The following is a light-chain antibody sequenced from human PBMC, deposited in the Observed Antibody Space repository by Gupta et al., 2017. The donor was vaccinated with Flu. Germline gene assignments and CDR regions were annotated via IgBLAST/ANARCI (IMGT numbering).Light chain of an antibody. CDR2: DDS. CDR3: QVWDSISDKPT. J-gene: IGLJ3*02. Sequence: YVLSHPPSASVAPGQPATLTCGANNIGRKSVHWYQQKPGQAPVVVVYDDSDRPSGSPDRFSGSNSGNTATLAISRVDAGDEADYYCQVWDSISDKPTFGGGTKLTVL. CDR1: NIGRKS. V-gene: IGLV3-21*02.